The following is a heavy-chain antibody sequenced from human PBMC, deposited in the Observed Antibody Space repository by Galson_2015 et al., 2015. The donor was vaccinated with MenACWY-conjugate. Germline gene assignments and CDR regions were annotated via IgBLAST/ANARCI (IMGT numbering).Heavy chain of an antibody. D-gene: IGHD2-15*01. Sequence: SLRLSCAASEFTFSSYGMHWVRQAPGKGLEWVAYIRYDGSNQFYGDSVKGRFSISRDNSKNTLYLQMNSLRPEDTAVYYCAKDLRVVNGNAFDIWGQGTTVTVSS. CDR1: EFTFSSYG. J-gene: IGHJ3*02. CDR3: AKDLRVVNGNAFDI. V-gene: IGHV3-30*02. CDR2: IRYDGSNQ.